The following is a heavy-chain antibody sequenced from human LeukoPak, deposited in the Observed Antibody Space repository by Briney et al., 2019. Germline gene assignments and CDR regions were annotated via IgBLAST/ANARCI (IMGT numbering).Heavy chain of an antibody. D-gene: IGHD5-18*01. J-gene: IGHJ6*03. CDR1: GFPFSDYY. CDR2: ISSSGTTV. V-gene: IGHV3-11*04. Sequence: GGSLRLSCAASGFPFSDYYMTWIRQAPGKGLEWVSCISSSGTTVYSADSVKGRFTISRDNARNSLSLQMNSLRAEDTAVYYCARDGNTAADYYMDVWGKGTTVTVSS. CDR3: ARDGNTAADYYMDV.